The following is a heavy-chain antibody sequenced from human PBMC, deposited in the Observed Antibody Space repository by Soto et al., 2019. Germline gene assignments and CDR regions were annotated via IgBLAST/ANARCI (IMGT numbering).Heavy chain of an antibody. CDR1: GFTFNNYW. D-gene: IGHD1-1*01. CDR2: INTDGSRT. CDR3: AKVATGSYNWFDP. J-gene: IGHJ5*02. V-gene: IGHV3-74*01. Sequence: GGSLRLCCAASGFTFNNYWMHWVRQAPGKGLVWVSRINTDGSRTNYADSVKGRFTISRDNAKNTLYLQMDSLRAEDTAVYYCAKVATGSYNWFDPWGQGTLVTVSS.